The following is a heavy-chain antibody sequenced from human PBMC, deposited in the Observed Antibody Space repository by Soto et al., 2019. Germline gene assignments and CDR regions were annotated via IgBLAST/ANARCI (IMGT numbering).Heavy chain of an antibody. CDR2: IWYDGSNK. CDR1: GFTFSSHG. Sequence: QVQVVESGGGVVQPGRSLRLSCAASGFTFSSHGMHWVRQAPGKGLEWVAVIWYDGSNKYYADSVKGRFTISRDNSKNTLYLQMNSLRAEDTAVYYCAREYSSSYPLDYWGQGTLVTVSS. V-gene: IGHV3-33*01. J-gene: IGHJ4*02. D-gene: IGHD6-13*01. CDR3: AREYSSSYPLDY.